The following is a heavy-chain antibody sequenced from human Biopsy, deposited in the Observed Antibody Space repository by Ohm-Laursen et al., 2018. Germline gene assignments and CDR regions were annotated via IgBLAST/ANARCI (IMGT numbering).Heavy chain of an antibody. D-gene: IGHD3-16*01. CDR2: IRYSGNT. CDR3: TRAGGGKIYGL. CDR1: GVSINTGGYY. J-gene: IGHJ4*02. V-gene: IGHV4-31*03. Sequence: LSLTCTVSGVSINTGGYYWTWIRQHPGTGLEWIGYIRYSGNTLYNPSLKSRLTISVDTSRNQFSLKLTSVTAADTALYYCTRAGGGKIYGLWGQGTLVTVSS.